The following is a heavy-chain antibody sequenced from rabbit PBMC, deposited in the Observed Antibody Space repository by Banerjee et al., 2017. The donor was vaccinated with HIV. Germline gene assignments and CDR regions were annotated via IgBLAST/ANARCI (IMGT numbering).Heavy chain of an antibody. J-gene: IGHJ4*01. V-gene: IGHV1S45*01. Sequence: QEQLKETGGGLVQPGGSLTLSCKASGFDFTTYYMSWVRQAPGKGLEWIACIYTSDGGTYYASWVNGRFTLSKTSSTTVTLQMTSLTAADTATYFCARYSGGSGYFNLWGQGTLVTVS. D-gene: IGHD1-1*01. CDR1: GFDFTTYYM. CDR3: ARYSGGSGYFNL. CDR2: IYTSDGGT.